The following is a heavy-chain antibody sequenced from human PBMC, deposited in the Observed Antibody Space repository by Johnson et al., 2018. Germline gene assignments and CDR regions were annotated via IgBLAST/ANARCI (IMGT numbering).Heavy chain of an antibody. J-gene: IGHJ3*02. CDR1: GFSFYKYG. V-gene: IGHV3-30*03. Sequence: QVQLVQSGGGVVQPGRSLRLSCAASGFSFYKYGMHWVRRAPGKGLEWVAVISSDGINTFYVEFVKGRFTISRDNSKNTLYLQMNNLRDEDTAVYYCYSVEMATGVEAFDIWGQGTMVTVSS. D-gene: IGHD5-24*01. CDR3: YSVEMATGVEAFDI. CDR2: ISSDGINT.